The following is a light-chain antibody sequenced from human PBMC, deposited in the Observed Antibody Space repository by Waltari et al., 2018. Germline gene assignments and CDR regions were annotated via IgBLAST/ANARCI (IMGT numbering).Light chain of an antibody. Sequence: IVMTQSPATLSASPAERPTPSRRASLSVSSNLAWYQQTPGQAPRLLIYGASARATGIPATFSGSGSGTAFTLTSSSLRSEDFAVYYCQRYNIWPRWTVGRGTEVEVK. CDR1: LSVSSN. V-gene: IGKV3-15*01. J-gene: IGKJ1*01. CDR3: QRYNIWPRWT. CDR2: GAS.